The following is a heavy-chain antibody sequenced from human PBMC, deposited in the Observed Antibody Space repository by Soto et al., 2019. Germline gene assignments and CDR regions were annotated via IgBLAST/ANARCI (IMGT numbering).Heavy chain of an antibody. CDR3: GRGYARLDY. J-gene: IGHJ4*02. Sequence: EVQLVESGGGLVQPGGSLRLSCAASGFTFSSYWMSWARQAPGKGLEWVANIKEDGNEKYYVESVKGRFTISRDNVEKSLFLQMNSLRAEDTAVYYSGRGYARLDYWGQGTLVTVSS. CDR1: GFTFSSYW. V-gene: IGHV3-7*03. D-gene: IGHD2-2*01. CDR2: IKEDGNEK.